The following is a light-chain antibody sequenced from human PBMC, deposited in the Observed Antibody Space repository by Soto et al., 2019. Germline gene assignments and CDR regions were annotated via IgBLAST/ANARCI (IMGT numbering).Light chain of an antibody. J-gene: IGKJ4*01. CDR3: QQYDSSPPGLT. V-gene: IGKV3-20*01. Sequence: EIVLTQSPGTLSLSPGERATLSCRASQSVSSRYLAWYQQKPGQAPRLLIYGASSRATGIPDRFSGSGSGTDFTLTISRLEPEDCAVYYCQQYDSSPPGLTFGGGTKVEIK. CDR2: GAS. CDR1: QSVSSRY.